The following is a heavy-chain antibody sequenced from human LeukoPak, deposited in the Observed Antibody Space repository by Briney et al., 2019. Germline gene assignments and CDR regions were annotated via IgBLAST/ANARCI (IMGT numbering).Heavy chain of an antibody. CDR1: GFRFSGSD. D-gene: IGHD3-16*01. J-gene: IGHJ2*01. Sequence: GGSLRLSCAASGFRFSGSDMHWVRQVVGKGLEWVSTIGTESDTFYPGSVRGRFIISRENAKDSLYLQMNSLTAWDTAVYYCARGERPPPYTTDSWFFDLWGRGTLVTVSS. V-gene: IGHV3-13*01. CDR2: IGTESDT. CDR3: ARGERPPPYTTDSWFFDL.